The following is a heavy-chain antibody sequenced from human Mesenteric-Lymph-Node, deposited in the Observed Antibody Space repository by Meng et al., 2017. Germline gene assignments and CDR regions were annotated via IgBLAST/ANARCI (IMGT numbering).Heavy chain of an antibody. J-gene: IGHJ4*02. CDR2: ISYDGSNK. CDR1: GFTFSSYA. Sequence: GESLKISCAASGFTFSSYAMHWVRQAPGKGLEWVAVISYDGSNKYYADSVKGRFTISRDNSKNTLYLQMNSLRAEDTAVYYCARAVYYDILTGYYFDYWGQGTQVTVSS. V-gene: IGHV3-30*04. D-gene: IGHD3-9*01. CDR3: ARAVYYDILTGYYFDY.